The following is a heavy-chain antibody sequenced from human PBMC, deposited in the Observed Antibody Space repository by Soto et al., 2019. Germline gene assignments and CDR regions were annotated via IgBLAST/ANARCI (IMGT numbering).Heavy chain of an antibody. CDR1: GYTFTSYG. CDR3: AATTPGRGSSWYYYYGMDV. V-gene: IGHV1-18*04. CDR2: ISAYNGNT. D-gene: IGHD6-13*01. J-gene: IGHJ6*02. Sequence: ASVKVSCKASGYTFTSYGISWVRQAPGQGLEWMGWISAYNGNTNYAQKLQGRVTMTTDTSTSTAYMELSSLRSEDTAVYYCAATTPGRGSSWYYYYGMDVWGQGTTVTVSS.